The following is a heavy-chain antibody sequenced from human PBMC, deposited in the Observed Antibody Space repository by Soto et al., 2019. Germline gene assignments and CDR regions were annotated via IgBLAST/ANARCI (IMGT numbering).Heavy chain of an antibody. CDR1: GFTFSRYW. D-gene: IGHD3-16*01. CDR3: ARLGFVGEGDF. V-gene: IGHV3-74*01. CDR2: ISGDEVHT. Sequence: EVQLAESGGGLIQPGGSLRLSCATSGFTFSRYWIHWVRQAPGEGLVWVSRISGDEVHTDYAESVKGRFTVSRDIAKSTGYLQMNKLRAEDTAIYYCARLGFVGEGDFWGQGILVTVSS. J-gene: IGHJ4*02.